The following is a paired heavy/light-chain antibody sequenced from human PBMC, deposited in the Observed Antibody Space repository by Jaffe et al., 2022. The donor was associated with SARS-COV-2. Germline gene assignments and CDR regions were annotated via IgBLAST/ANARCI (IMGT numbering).Heavy chain of an antibody. CDR3: TTGGDSSGYPAWYY. V-gene: IGHV3-15*01. CDR2: IKRKTDGGTT. D-gene: IGHD3-22*01. J-gene: IGHJ4*02. Sequence: EVQLVESGGGLVKPGGSLRLSCEASGFTFSNAWMTWVRQAPGKGLEWVGRIKRKTDGGTTDYTSPVKGRFSISRDDSKNTLYLQMNSLKIEDTAVYYCTTGGDSSGYPAWYYWGQGTLVTVSS. CDR1: GFTFSNAW.
Light chain of an antibody. CDR1: SSNIGSNT. CDR3: AAWDGSLNGAV. J-gene: IGLJ2*01. Sequence: QSVLTQPPSASGTPGQRVTISCSGSSSNIGSNTVNWYQQLPGTAPKLLIYSNNQRPSGVPDRFSGSKSGTSASLAISGLQSEDEADYYCAAWDGSLNGAVFGGGTKVTVL. CDR2: SNN. V-gene: IGLV1-44*01.